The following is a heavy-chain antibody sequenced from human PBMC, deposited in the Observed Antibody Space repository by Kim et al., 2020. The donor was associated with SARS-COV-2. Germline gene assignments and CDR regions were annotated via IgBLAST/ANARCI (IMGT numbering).Heavy chain of an antibody. Sequence: SETLSLTCTVSGGSISSYYWSWIRQPPGKGLEWIGYIYYSGSTNYNPSLKSRVTISVDTSKNQFSLKLSSVTAADTAVYYCARQFDFWSGYNYYYYYMDVWAKGTTVTVSS. J-gene: IGHJ6*03. D-gene: IGHD3-3*01. CDR3: ARQFDFWSGYNYYYYYMDV. V-gene: IGHV4-59*08. CDR2: IYYSGST. CDR1: GGSISSYY.